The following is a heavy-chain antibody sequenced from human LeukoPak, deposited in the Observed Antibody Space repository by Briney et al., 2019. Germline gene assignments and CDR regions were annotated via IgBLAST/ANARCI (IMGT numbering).Heavy chain of an antibody. Sequence: GGSLRLSCASSGFTFSSYGMHGVRQARGKGLDRVAVISYDGSNKYYADSVKGRFTISRDNSKNTLYLQMDSLRAEDTAVYYCAKWGMVRGVLYFDYWGQGTLVTVSS. CDR1: GFTFSSYG. CDR2: ISYDGSNK. CDR3: AKWGMVRGVLYFDY. D-gene: IGHD3-10*01. J-gene: IGHJ4*02. V-gene: IGHV3-30*18.